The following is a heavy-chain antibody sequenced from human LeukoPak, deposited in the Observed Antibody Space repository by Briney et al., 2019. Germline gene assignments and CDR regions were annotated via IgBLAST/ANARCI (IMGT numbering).Heavy chain of an antibody. V-gene: IGHV1-18*01. D-gene: IGHD3-10*01. J-gene: IGHJ4*02. CDR3: ARPIPYGSGSSFDY. CDR1: GYTFFSYN. Sequence: ASVKVSCKASGYTFFSYNINWVRQAPGQGLEWMGWISAYNGNTNYAQKLQGRVTMTTDISTSTAYMELRSLRSDDTAVYYCARPIPYGSGSSFDYWGQGTLVTVSS. CDR2: ISAYNGNT.